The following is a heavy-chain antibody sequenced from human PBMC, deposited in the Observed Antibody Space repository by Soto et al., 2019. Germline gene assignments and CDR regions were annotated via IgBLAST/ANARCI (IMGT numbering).Heavy chain of an antibody. CDR1: GGSISSYY. J-gene: IGHJ4*03. D-gene: IGHD3-22*01. CDR3: ARLTYYYDSSGYIFDY. V-gene: IGHV4-59*01. CDR2: IYYSGST. Sequence: SETLSLTCTVSGGSISSYYWSWIRQPPGKGLEWIGYIYYSGSTNYNPSLKSRVTISVDTSKNQFSLKLSSVTAADTAVYYCARLTYYYDSSGYIFDYWGQGTTVTVSS.